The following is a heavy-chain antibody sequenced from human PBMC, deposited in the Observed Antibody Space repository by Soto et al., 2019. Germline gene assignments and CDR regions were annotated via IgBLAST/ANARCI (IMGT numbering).Heavy chain of an antibody. Sequence: PGESLKISCKGSGYSFTSYWIGWVRQMPGKGLEWMGIIYPGDSDTRYSPSFQGQVTISADKSISTAYLQWSSLKASDTAMYYCARGSGVARSDRFYYMDVWGKGTTVTVSS. V-gene: IGHV5-51*01. CDR3: ARGSGVARSDRFYYMDV. J-gene: IGHJ6*03. CDR2: IYPGDSDT. D-gene: IGHD2-8*02. CDR1: GYSFTSYW.